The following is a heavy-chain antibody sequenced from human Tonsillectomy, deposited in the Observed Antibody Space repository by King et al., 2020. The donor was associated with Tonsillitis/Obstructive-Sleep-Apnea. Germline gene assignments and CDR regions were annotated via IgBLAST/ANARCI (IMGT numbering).Heavy chain of an antibody. J-gene: IGHJ5*02. CDR1: GGTFSSYG. Sequence: QVQLVESGAEVKKPGSSVKVSCKTSGGTFSSYGLNYVRQAPGRGLEWVGGIIPVLGLATSAQRFQGRVTITADKSTNTAYMELSSLKSEDTAVYYCAIGRTTRTNWFDPWGQGTLVTVSS. D-gene: IGHD1-14*01. V-gene: IGHV1-69*10. CDR3: AIGRTTRTNWFDP. CDR2: IIPVLGLA.